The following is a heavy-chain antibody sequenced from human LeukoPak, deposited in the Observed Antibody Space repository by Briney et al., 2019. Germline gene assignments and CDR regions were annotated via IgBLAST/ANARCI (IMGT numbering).Heavy chain of an antibody. CDR2: IKLDGSEK. V-gene: IGHV3-7*03. Sequence: PGGSLRLSCVASGLTFGKYWMGWVRQAPGKGLEWVANIKLDGSEKNYVDSVKGRSTISRDNTKNSLYLQMNSLRVEDTAVFYCARDQYDTWSRRGNFDSWGQGTLVIVSS. J-gene: IGHJ4*02. CDR1: GLTFGKYW. CDR3: ARDQYDTWSRRGNFDS. D-gene: IGHD3-3*01.